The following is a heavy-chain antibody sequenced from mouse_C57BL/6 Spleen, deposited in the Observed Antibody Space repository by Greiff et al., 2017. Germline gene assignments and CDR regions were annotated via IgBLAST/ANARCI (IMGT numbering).Heavy chain of an antibody. CDR1: GYSITSGYY. J-gene: IGHJ2*01. D-gene: IGHD2-2*01. CDR2: ISYDGSN. CDR3: ARNMVTRLETDY. Sequence: ESGPGLVKPSQSLSLTCSVTGYSITSGYYWNWIRQFPGNKLEWMGYISYDGSNNYNPSLKNRISITRDTSKNQFFLKLNSVTTEDTATYYCARNMVTRLETDYWGQGTTLTVSS. V-gene: IGHV3-6*01.